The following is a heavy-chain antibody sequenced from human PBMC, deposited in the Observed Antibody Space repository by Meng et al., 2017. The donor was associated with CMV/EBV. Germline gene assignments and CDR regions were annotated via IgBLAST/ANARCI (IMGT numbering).Heavy chain of an antibody. D-gene: IGHD5-24*01. Sequence: SDTLSPTFAVYGGSFSGFYWSWTRQLPGKGLEWIGEINHSGSTNYNPSLKSRVTISVETSKNQFSLKLGSVTAADTAVYCCARGQRFRSFDYWGQGTLVTVSS. J-gene: IGHJ4*02. V-gene: IGHV4-34*01. CDR2: INHSGST. CDR3: ARGQRFRSFDY. CDR1: GGSFSGFY.